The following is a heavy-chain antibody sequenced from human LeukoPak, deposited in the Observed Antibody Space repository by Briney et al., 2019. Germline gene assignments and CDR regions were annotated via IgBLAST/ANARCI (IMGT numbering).Heavy chain of an antibody. J-gene: IGHJ2*01. CDR2: IYYSGST. Sequence: SETLSLTCTVSGXSISSYYWSWIRQPPGKGLEWIGYIYYSGSTNYNPSLKSRVTISVDTSKNQFSLNLSSVTAADTAVYYCAREGTYSSSWYIHYWYFDLWGRGTLVTVSS. CDR3: AREGTYSSSWYIHYWYFDL. V-gene: IGHV4-59*01. D-gene: IGHD6-13*01. CDR1: GXSISSYY.